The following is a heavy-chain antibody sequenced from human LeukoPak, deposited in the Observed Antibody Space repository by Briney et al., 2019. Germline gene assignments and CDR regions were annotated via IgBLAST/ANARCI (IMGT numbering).Heavy chain of an antibody. Sequence: SDTLSLTCTVSGDSVRLTTYHWGWIRQPPGKGLEWIGSIYYSVSTYYNPSLKSRLTMSVDTSKNQFSLKLSSVTAADTAVYYCARPPVEVTLDGFDIWGEGTMVTVSS. CDR3: ARPPVEVTLDGFDI. V-gene: IGHV4-39*01. CDR1: GDSVRLTTYH. J-gene: IGHJ3*02. D-gene: IGHD1-26*01. CDR2: IYYSVST.